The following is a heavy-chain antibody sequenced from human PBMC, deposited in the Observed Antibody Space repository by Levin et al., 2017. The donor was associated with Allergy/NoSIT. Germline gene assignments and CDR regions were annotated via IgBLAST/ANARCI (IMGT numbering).Heavy chain of an antibody. CDR3: ARGQYSAAAFYFYGMDV. J-gene: IGHJ6*02. V-gene: IGHV4-59*01. CDR2: IHSSGST. Sequence: ESLKISCGVSGGSMTGFYWNWIRQPPGKGLEWIGFIHSSGSTEYSPSLKGRKGRVTISADTSKNQFSLRLTSVTAADAAVYYCARGQYSAAAFYFYGMDVWGQGTAVNVSS. CDR1: GGSMTGFY. D-gene: IGHD2/OR15-2a*01.